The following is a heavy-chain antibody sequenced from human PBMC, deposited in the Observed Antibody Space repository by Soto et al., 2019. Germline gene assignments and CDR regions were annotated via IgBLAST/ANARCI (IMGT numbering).Heavy chain of an antibody. V-gene: IGHV3-48*02. CDR1: GFTFSSYS. J-gene: IGHJ5*02. D-gene: IGHD3-22*01. CDR2: ISSSSSTI. Sequence: EVQLVESGGGLVQPGGSLRLSCAASGFTFSSYSMNWVRQAPGKGLEWVSYISSSSSTIYYADSVKGRFTISRDNAKNSLYLQMNSLRDEDTAVYYCARGQYYYDSSGYYHWGQGTLVTVSS. CDR3: ARGQYYYDSSGYYH.